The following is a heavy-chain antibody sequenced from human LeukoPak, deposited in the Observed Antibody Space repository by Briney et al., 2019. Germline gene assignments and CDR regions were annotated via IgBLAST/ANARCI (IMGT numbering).Heavy chain of an antibody. Sequence: GGSLRLSCAASGFTFSSYSMNWVRQAPGKGLEWVSSISSSSSYIYYADSVKGRFTISRDNAKNSLYLQMNSLRAEDTAVYYCARDLWDSSPDHYYYMDVWGKGTTVTVSS. V-gene: IGHV3-21*01. CDR1: GFTFSSYS. J-gene: IGHJ6*03. D-gene: IGHD6-13*01. CDR2: ISSSSSYI. CDR3: ARDLWDSSPDHYYYMDV.